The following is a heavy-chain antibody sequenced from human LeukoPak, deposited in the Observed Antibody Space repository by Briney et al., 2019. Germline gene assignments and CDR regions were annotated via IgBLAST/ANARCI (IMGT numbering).Heavy chain of an antibody. Sequence: GEALKISCKGSGYSFISYWIGWVRQMPGKGLEWMGIIYPGGSDTRYSPSFQGQVTISADKSISTAYLQWSSLKASDTAMYYCARRSDGSSSDFDYWGQGTLVTVSS. CDR2: IYPGGSDT. D-gene: IGHD6-6*01. V-gene: IGHV5-51*01. J-gene: IGHJ4*02. CDR3: ARRSDGSSSDFDY. CDR1: GYSFISYW.